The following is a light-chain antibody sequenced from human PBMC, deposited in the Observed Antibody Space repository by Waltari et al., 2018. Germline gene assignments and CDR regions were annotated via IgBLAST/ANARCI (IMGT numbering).Light chain of an antibody. CDR2: AAS. J-gene: IGKJ4*01. Sequence: DIQLTPSPSFLSASVGDRATITCRASQDISTYLAWYQQKPGKAPKLLIYAASTLQSGVPSRFSGSGSGTEFTLTISSLQPEDSATYYCQQLDTYPLTFGGGAKVEIK. CDR3: QQLDTYPLT. CDR1: QDISTY. V-gene: IGKV1-9*01.